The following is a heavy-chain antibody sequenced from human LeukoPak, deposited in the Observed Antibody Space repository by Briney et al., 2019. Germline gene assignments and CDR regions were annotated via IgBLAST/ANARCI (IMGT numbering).Heavy chain of an antibody. D-gene: IGHD6-6*01. CDR1: GFTFSSYW. Sequence: PGGSLRLSCAASGFTFSSYWMSWVRQAPGKGLEWVANIKQDGSEKYYVDSVKGRFTISRDNAKNSLYLQMNSLRAEDTAVYYCARYEELVPVVLFDYWGQGNLVTVSS. CDR3: ARYEELVPVVLFDY. J-gene: IGHJ4*02. CDR2: IKQDGSEK. V-gene: IGHV3-7*01.